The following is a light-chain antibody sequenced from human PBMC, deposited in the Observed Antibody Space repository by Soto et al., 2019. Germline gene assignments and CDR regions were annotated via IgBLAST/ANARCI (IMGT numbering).Light chain of an antibody. CDR2: GAS. CDR3: QQYDSSPWT. J-gene: IGKJ1*01. Sequence: DIALAQSPATLSLSVGERVTLACRASQSVSTYLAWYQQRPGKAPRLLIYGASTRHTGVPDRFSGSGSGTDFTLTISSLEPEDFAVYYCQQYDSSPWTFGQGTKVDI. V-gene: IGKV3-20*01. CDR1: QSVSTY.